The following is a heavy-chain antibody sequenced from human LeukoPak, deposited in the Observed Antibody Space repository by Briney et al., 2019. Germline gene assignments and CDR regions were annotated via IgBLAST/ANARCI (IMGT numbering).Heavy chain of an antibody. J-gene: IGHJ4*02. D-gene: IGHD1-14*01. CDR1: GYSISSTYY. CDR3: ASVPEPYYFDY. Sequence: SSETLSLTCTVSGYSISSTYYWGWIRQPPGKGLEWIGSIYHSGSAYYNPSLESRVTISVDTSKNQFSLKLTSVTAADTAVYYCASVPEPYYFDYWGQGTLVTVS. V-gene: IGHV4-38-2*02. CDR2: IYHSGSA.